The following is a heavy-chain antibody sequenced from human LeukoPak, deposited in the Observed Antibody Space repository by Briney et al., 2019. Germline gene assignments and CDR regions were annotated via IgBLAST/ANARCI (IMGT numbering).Heavy chain of an antibody. Sequence: ASVKVSCKASGYTFTSYGISWVRQAPGQGLEWMGWISAYNGNTNYAQKLQGRVTMTTDTSTSTAYMALRSLRSDDTAVYYCARGKSSSWYLMYYFDYWGQGTLVTVSS. V-gene: IGHV1-18*01. D-gene: IGHD6-13*01. CDR3: ARGKSSSWYLMYYFDY. CDR1: GYTFTSYG. J-gene: IGHJ4*02. CDR2: ISAYNGNT.